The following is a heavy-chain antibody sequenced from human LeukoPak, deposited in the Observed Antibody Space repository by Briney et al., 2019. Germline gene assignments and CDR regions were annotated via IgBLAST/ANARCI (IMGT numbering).Heavy chain of an antibody. CDR2: ISGSGGST. V-gene: IGHV3-23*01. CDR1: GFTVSSTY. Sequence: GGSLRLSCAASGFTVSSTYMSWVRQAPGKGLEWVSAISGSGGSTYYADSVKGRFTISRDNSKNTLYLQMNSLRAEDTAVYYCAKTPLYCSSTSCYAGDSTNWFDPWGQGTLVTVSS. J-gene: IGHJ5*02. D-gene: IGHD2-2*01. CDR3: AKTPLYCSSTSCYAGDSTNWFDP.